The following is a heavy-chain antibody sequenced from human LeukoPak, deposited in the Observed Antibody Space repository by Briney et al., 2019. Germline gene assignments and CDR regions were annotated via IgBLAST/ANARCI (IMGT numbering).Heavy chain of an antibody. D-gene: IGHD5-24*01. CDR1: GGSIRGYY. Sequence: SETLSLTCTVSGGSIRGYYWSWIRQPPGKGLEWIGYIYDSGSTNYNPSLKSRVTISVDTSKNQFSLKLSSVTAADTAVYYCARRDGYSTPFDYWGQGTLVTVSS. CDR3: ARRDGYSTPFDY. J-gene: IGHJ4*02. V-gene: IGHV4-59*08. CDR2: IYDSGST.